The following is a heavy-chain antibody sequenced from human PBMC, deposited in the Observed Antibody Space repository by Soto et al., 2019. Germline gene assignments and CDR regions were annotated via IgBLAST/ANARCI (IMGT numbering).Heavy chain of an antibody. J-gene: IGHJ5*02. V-gene: IGHV3-23*01. CDR2: ISGSGDTT. CDR3: VKDPPRDGHNGCEP. CDR1: GFPFSGYA. Sequence: PGGSLRLSCAAAGFPFSGYAMGWVRQAPGKGLEWVSAISGSGDTTYYADFVEGRVTIPRASSKNTLYLQINSLRVEDTAVYYWVKDPPRDGHNGCEPWGKGTPVTASS.